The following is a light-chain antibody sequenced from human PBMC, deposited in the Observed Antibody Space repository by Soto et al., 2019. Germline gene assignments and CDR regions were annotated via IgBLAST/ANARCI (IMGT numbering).Light chain of an antibody. J-gene: IGLJ1*01. Sequence: QSALTQPASVSGSPGQSIAISCTGTSSDVGGYNYVSWYQQHPGKAPKLMLYDVAIRPSGVSDRFSGSKSGNTASLTISVLQAEDEAEYYCTSYTTSSTYVFGTGTKLTVL. CDR3: TSYTTSSTYV. CDR2: DVA. CDR1: SSDVGGYNY. V-gene: IGLV2-14*01.